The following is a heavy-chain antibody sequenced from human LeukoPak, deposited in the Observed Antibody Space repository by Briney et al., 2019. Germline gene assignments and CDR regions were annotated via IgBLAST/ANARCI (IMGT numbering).Heavy chain of an antibody. Sequence: GSLRLSCAASGFTFTSYTMNWVRQAPGKGLEWIGYIKYSGSTHYNPSLKSRVTISVDTFKNQFSLKLSSVTAADTAVYYCARASRLGELSLGYWGQGTLVTVSS. CDR3: ARASRLGELSLGY. J-gene: IGHJ4*02. CDR2: IKYSGST. D-gene: IGHD3-16*02. CDR1: GFTFTSYT. V-gene: IGHV4-59*06.